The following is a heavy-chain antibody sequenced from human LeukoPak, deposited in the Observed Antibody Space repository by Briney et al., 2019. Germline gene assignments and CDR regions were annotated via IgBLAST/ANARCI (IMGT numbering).Heavy chain of an antibody. CDR3: ARCVAVAAWFDP. V-gene: IGHV4-59*08. J-gene: IGHJ5*02. D-gene: IGHD6-19*01. CDR2: IYYSGST. CDR1: GGSISAYY. Sequence: SETLSLTCTVSGGSISAYYWYRIRQPPGKGLEWIGYIYYSGSTKYNPSLKSRVTISVDTSKTQFSLRLSSVTAADTAVYYCARCVAVAAWFDPWGQGTLVTVSS.